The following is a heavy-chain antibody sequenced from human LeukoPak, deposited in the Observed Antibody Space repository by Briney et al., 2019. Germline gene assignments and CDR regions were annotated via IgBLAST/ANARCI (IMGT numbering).Heavy chain of an antibody. V-gene: IGHV1-69*02. CDR3: ASTGPSSGGAFDI. CDR2: IIPILGIA. Sequence: SVKVSCKASGGTFSSYTISWVRQAPGQGLEWMGRIIPILGIANYAQKFQGRVTIAADKSTSTAYMELSSLRSEDTAVYYCASTGPSSGGAFDIWGQGTMVTVSS. CDR1: GGTFSSYT. J-gene: IGHJ3*02. D-gene: IGHD3-22*01.